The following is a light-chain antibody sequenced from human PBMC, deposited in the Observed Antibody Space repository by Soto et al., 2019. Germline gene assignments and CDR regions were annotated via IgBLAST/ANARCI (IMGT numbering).Light chain of an antibody. Sequence: DIQMTQSPSTLSASVGDRVTITCRASHSISIWLAWYQQKPGKAPKLLIYDSSSLESGVPSRFSGSGSGTEFTLNISSLQPDDFATYYCQQYNSYPWTFGQGTKVEIK. CDR3: QQYNSYPWT. V-gene: IGKV1-5*01. CDR2: DSS. J-gene: IGKJ1*01. CDR1: HSISIW.